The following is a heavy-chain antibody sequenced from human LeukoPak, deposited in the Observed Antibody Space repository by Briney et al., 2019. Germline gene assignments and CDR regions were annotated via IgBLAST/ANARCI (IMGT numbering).Heavy chain of an antibody. CDR1: GFTFNSYW. CDR3: ARELED. CDR2: VQQEGSEK. J-gene: IGHJ4*02. V-gene: IGHV3-7*03. Sequence: PGGSLRLSCAASGFTFNSYWMSWVRQAPGKGLEWVANVQQEGSEKYYVDSVKGRFTISRDNSKNTLYLQMNSLRAEDTAVYYCARELEDWGQGTLVTVSS.